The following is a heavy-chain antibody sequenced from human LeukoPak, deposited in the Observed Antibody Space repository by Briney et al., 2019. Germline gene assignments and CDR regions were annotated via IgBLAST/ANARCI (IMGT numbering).Heavy chain of an antibody. CDR2: IYHSGST. V-gene: IGHV4-38-2*01. D-gene: IGHD3-16*02. J-gene: IGHJ4*02. CDR1: GYSISSGYY. Sequence: SETLSLTCAVSGYSISSGYYWGWIRQPPGKGLGWIGSIYHSGSTYYNPSLKSRVTISVDTSKNQFSLKLSSVTAADTAVYYCARLSMDYWGQGTLVTVSS. CDR3: ARLSMDY.